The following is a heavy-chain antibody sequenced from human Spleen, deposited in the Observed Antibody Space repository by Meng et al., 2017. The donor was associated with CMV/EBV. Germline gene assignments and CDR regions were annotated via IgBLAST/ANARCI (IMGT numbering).Heavy chain of an antibody. Sequence: SETLSLTCTVSGGSISGYYWSWIRQPPGKGLEWIGEINHSGSTNYNPSLKSRVTISVDTSKNQFSLKLSSVTAADTAVYYCASKYDFWSGYYSLPVFGMDVWGQGTTVTVSS. V-gene: IGHV4-34*01. D-gene: IGHD3-3*01. CDR3: ASKYDFWSGYYSLPVFGMDV. CDR2: INHSGST. CDR1: GGSISGYY. J-gene: IGHJ6*02.